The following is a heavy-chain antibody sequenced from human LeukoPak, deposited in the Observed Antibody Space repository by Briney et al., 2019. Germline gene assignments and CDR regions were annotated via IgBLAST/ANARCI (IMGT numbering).Heavy chain of an antibody. J-gene: IGHJ5*02. Sequence: GGSLRLSCAASGFTFSSYNLYWVRQAPGKGLEWVSSSVTSGSTYYADSVRGRFTISRDNAKNSLYLQMSSLSVEDTAVYYCATKMHGPFDHWGQGTLDTVSS. CDR1: GFTFSSYN. CDR3: ATKMHGPFDH. CDR2: SVTSGST. V-gene: IGHV3-21*01.